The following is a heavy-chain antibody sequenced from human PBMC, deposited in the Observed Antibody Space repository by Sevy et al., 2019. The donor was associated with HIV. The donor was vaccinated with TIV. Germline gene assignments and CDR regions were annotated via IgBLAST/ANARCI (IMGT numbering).Heavy chain of an antibody. CDR2: ISRSGGNT. Sequence: GGSLRLSCAASGFTFSSYAMSWVRQAPGKGLEWVSSISRSGGNTYYADSVKGRFSISRDKAKKTLYLQMNSLRVEETAVYYCAKPVFVLGSGSPYYYYGMDVWGQGTTVTVSS. J-gene: IGHJ6*02. CDR1: GFTFSSYA. V-gene: IGHV3-23*01. CDR3: AKPVFVLGSGSPYYYYGMDV. D-gene: IGHD3-10*01.